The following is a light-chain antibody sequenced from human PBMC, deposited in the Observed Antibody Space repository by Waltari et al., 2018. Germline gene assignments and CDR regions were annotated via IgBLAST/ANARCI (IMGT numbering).Light chain of an antibody. Sequence: QSVLTQPPSVSETPGQTVTISCSGGSSDTGSTFVYWYQHAPGTAPRLLISRNDQRPSGVPDRFSGSKSGTSASLAISGLRPEDEADYYCAAWDGSLSGWVFGGGTKVTVL. CDR3: AAWDGSLSGWV. J-gene: IGLJ3*02. V-gene: IGLV1-47*01. CDR2: RND. CDR1: SSDTGSTF.